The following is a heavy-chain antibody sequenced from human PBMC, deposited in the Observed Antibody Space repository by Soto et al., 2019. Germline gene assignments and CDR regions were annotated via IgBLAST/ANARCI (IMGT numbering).Heavy chain of an antibody. V-gene: IGHV6-1*01. CDR2: TYYRSKWYN. D-gene: IGHD2-21*01. CDR3: CDCGHTNLDC. CDR1: GDSVSSSSVT. J-gene: IGHJ4*02. Sequence: SQTLSLTCVISGDSVSSSSVTWNWIRQSPSRGLEWLGRTYYRSKWYNDYAESVKSRITINPDTSKNLLFLQMNSLTTEDTAVYYCCDCGHTNLDCWGRGTLVTVSS.